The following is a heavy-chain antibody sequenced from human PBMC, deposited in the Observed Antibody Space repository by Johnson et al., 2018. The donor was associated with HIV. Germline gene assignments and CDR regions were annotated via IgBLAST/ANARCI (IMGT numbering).Heavy chain of an antibody. V-gene: IGHV3-74*01. CDR3: ARSGPNWAFDF. CDR1: GFSFNNYW. D-gene: IGHD1-1*01. J-gene: IGHJ3*01. Sequence: VQVVESGGGLVQPGGSLILSCAASGFSFNNYWMHWVRQAPGKGLVWVSRISSDGSSTYYADSVKGRFTISRDNARNTMVVQMNSLRAEDTAVYYCARSGPNWAFDFWGRGTMVTVSS. CDR2: ISSDGSST.